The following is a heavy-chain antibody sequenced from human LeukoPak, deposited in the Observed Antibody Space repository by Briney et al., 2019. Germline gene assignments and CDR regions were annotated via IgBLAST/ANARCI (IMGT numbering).Heavy chain of an antibody. CDR3: ARRKDSVSQSHDY. CDR2: ITGSGGSV. D-gene: IGHD1-26*01. J-gene: IGHJ4*02. Sequence: GGSLRLSCAASGFTFSSNVMSWVRRAPGKGLEWVSSITGSGGSVYYADSVKGRFTSSRDNSKNTLYLQMSSLRAEDTAVYYCARRKDSVSQSHDYWGQGTLVTVSS. CDR1: GFTFSSNV. V-gene: IGHV3-23*01.